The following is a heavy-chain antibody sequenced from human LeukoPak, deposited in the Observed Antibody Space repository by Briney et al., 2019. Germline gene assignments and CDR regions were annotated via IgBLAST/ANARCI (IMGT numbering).Heavy chain of an antibody. D-gene: IGHD6-25*01. Sequence: GGSLRLSCAASGFTFSSYSMTWVRQAPGKGLEWVSSISSSSSYIYYADSVKGRFTISRDNAKNSLYLQMNSLRAEDTAVYYCASLPGIAANPTEPTFDYWGQGTLVTVSS. J-gene: IGHJ4*02. CDR1: GFTFSSYS. CDR3: ASLPGIAANPTEPTFDY. CDR2: ISSSSSYI. V-gene: IGHV3-21*01.